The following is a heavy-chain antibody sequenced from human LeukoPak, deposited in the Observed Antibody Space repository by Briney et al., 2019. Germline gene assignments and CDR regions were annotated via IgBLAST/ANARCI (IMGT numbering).Heavy chain of an antibody. CDR3: ARDTAMVTYYYMDV. V-gene: IGHV3-53*01. J-gene: IGHJ6*03. Sequence: PGGXLRLSCAASGFTVSSNYMSWVRQAPGKGVEGVSVIYSGGSTYYADSVTGRFTISRDNSKNTLYLQMNSLRAEDTAVYYCARDTAMVTYYYMDVWGKGTTVTVSS. CDR1: GFTVSSNY. CDR2: IYSGGST. D-gene: IGHD5-18*01.